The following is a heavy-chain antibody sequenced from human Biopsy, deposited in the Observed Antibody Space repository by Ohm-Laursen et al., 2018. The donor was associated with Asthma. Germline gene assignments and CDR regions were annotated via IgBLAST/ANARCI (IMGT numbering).Heavy chain of an antibody. V-gene: IGHV1-69*01. CDR2: IIPMYGVP. J-gene: IGHJ6*02. CDR3: ARVDAIMISGDFYFYSGFDL. Sequence: SSVKVSCKASGGTFRTYAFNWVRQAPGQGLEWMGGIIPMYGVPKVAQKFQGRVTITADESTSTAYMEMSSLRSEDTAVYYCARVDAIMISGDFYFYSGFDLWGQVTTVRVSS. CDR1: GGTFRTYA. D-gene: IGHD3-16*01.